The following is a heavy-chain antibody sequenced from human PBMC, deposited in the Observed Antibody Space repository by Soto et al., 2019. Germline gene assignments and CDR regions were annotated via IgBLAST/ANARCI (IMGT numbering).Heavy chain of an antibody. CDR1: GYTFTGYY. Sequence: ASVKVSCKASGYTFTGYYMHWVRQAPGQGLEWMGWINPNSGGTNYAQKFQGWVTMTRDTSISTAYMELSRLRSDDTAVYYCARAIGYCSGGSCYSDYYYYYMDVWGKGTTVTAP. J-gene: IGHJ6*03. V-gene: IGHV1-2*04. D-gene: IGHD2-15*01. CDR2: INPNSGGT. CDR3: ARAIGYCSGGSCYSDYYYYYMDV.